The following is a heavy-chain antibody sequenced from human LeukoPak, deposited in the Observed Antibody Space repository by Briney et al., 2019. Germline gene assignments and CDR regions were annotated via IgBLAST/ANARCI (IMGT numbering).Heavy chain of an antibody. J-gene: IGHJ4*02. CDR1: GFTFSDYY. V-gene: IGHV3-11*04. Sequence: GGSLRLSCAASGFTFSDYYMSWIRQAPGKGLEWVSYTSSSGSTIYYADSVKGRFTISRDNAKNSLYLQMNSLRAEDTAVYYCARDMLKVRGVIIYPLSYWGQGTLVTVSS. CDR2: TSSSGSTI. CDR3: ARDMLKVRGVIIYPLSY. D-gene: IGHD3-10*01.